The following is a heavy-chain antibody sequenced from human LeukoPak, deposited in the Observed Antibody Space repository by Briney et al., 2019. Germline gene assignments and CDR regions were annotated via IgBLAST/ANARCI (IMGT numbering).Heavy chain of an antibody. CDR2: ISSSGSTI. Sequence: SGGSLRLSCAASGFTFSSYEMNWVRQAPGKGLEWVSYISSSGSTIYYADSVKGRFTISRDNAKNPLYLQMNSLRAEDTAVYYCARIGYGMVRGRAHYYYYGMDVWRQGTTVTVSS. CDR1: GFTFSSYE. V-gene: IGHV3-48*03. J-gene: IGHJ6*02. CDR3: ARIGYGMVRGRAHYYYYGMDV. D-gene: IGHD3-10*01.